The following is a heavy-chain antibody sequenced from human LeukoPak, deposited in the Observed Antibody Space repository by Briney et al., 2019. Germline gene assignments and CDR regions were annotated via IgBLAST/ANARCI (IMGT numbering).Heavy chain of an antibody. CDR2: ISGSGDST. V-gene: IGHV3-23*01. Sequence: PGGSLRLSCAASGFTFSSYSMNWVRQAPGKGLEWVSGISGSGDSTYFADSVKGRFTISRDNSKNTLYLQMNSLRAEDTALYYCTKASGTLDYWGQGTLVTVSS. CDR1: GFTFSSYS. CDR3: TKASGTLDY. D-gene: IGHD3-10*01. J-gene: IGHJ4*02.